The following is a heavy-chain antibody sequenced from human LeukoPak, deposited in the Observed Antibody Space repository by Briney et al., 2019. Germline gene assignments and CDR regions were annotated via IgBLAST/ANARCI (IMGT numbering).Heavy chain of an antibody. Sequence: SGRSLRLSCAASGFTLSSFAMHWVRQAPGKGLEWVAVISYDGDNKYYSASVRGRFTISRDNSKNTLYLHINSLRAEDTAVYYCARDRAAGSDWLDPWGQGTLVTVSS. V-gene: IGHV3-30-3*01. CDR3: ARDRAAGSDWLDP. CDR1: GFTLSSFA. J-gene: IGHJ5*02. CDR2: ISYDGDNK. D-gene: IGHD3-10*01.